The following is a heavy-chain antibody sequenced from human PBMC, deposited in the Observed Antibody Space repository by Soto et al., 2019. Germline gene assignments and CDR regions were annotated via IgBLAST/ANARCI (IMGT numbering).Heavy chain of an antibody. CDR2: ITPMIGTT. CDR1: GGTFYTYA. CDR3: ARDVIVMTSVFGL. D-gene: IGHD3-10*01. V-gene: IGHV1-69*01. J-gene: IGHJ4*02. Sequence: QVHLVQSGAEVKRPGSSVRVSCRASGGTFYTYAFTWVRQAPGQGLEWMGGITPMIGTTKYAQKFHGRVTFSADESASTAYTELTNLRSADTAVYYCARDVIVMTSVFGLWGQGTLITVCS.